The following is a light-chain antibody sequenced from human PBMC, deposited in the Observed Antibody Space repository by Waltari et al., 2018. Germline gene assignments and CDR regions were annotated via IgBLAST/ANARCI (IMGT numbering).Light chain of an antibody. V-gene: IGKV1-8*01. CDR1: QGISSY. Sequence: AIRMTQSPSSLSASTGDRVTIPCRASQGISSYLAWYQQKPGKAPKLLIYAASTLQSGVPSRFSGSGSGTDFTLTISCLQSEDFATYYCQQYYSYPTFGQGTKLEIK. J-gene: IGKJ2*01. CDR2: AAS. CDR3: QQYYSYPT.